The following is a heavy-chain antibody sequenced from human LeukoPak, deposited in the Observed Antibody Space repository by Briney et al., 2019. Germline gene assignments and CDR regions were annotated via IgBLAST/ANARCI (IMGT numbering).Heavy chain of an antibody. J-gene: IGHJ4*02. D-gene: IGHD3-22*01. CDR3: ARHPVHYYDSSGYYYEPYYFDY. V-gene: IGHV4-39*01. Sequence: SETLSLTCTVSGGSISSSSYYWGWIRQPPGKGLEWIGSIYYSGSTYYNPSLKSRVTISVDTSKNQFSLKLSSVTAADTAVYYCARHPVHYYDSSGYYYEPYYFDYWGQGTLVTVSS. CDR1: GGSISSSSYY. CDR2: IYYSGST.